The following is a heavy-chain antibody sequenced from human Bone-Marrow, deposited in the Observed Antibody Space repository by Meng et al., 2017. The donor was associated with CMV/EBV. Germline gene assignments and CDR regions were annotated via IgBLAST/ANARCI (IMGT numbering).Heavy chain of an antibody. J-gene: IGHJ6*02. V-gene: IGHV3-74*01. CDR1: GFTFSNYY. Sequence: LSLTCVASGFTFSNYYVHWVRQFPGKGLVWVSRIDSDGTGTIYADSVRGRFTISRDNAKNTLYLQMNSLRAEDTAVYYCARGLDTAMGRHYYYYYGMDVWGQGTTVTVSS. CDR3: ARGLDTAMGRHYYYYYGMDV. CDR2: IDSDGTGT. D-gene: IGHD5-18*01.